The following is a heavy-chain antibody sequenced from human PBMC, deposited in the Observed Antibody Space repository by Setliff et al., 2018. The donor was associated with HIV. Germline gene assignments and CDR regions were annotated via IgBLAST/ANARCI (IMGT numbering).Heavy chain of an antibody. D-gene: IGHD2-21*02. CDR2: ISHSGST. V-gene: IGHV4-34*01. J-gene: IGHJ4*02. Sequence: SETLSLTCAVYGGSFSGYFCIWVRQPPGAGLEWIGEISHSGSTNYNPSFESRFNISLYTSNKQFSLQLSSVTAADTAVYYCAWGMTAIPEYWGQGTLVTVSS. CDR3: AWGMTAIPEY. CDR1: GGSFSGYF.